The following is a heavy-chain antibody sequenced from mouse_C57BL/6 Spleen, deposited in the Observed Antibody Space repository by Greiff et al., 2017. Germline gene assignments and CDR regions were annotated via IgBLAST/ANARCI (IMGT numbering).Heavy chain of an antibody. CDR2: IWSGGST. CDR3: ASYSNYGGFAY. CDR1: GFSLTSYG. J-gene: IGHJ3*01. D-gene: IGHD2-5*01. V-gene: IGHV2-2*01. Sequence: VKLQESGPGLVQPSQSLSITCTVSGFSLTSYGVHWVRQSPGKGLEWLGVIWSGGSTDSNAAFISRLSISKDNSKSQVFFKMNSLQADDTAIYXCASYSNYGGFAYWGQGTLVTVSA.